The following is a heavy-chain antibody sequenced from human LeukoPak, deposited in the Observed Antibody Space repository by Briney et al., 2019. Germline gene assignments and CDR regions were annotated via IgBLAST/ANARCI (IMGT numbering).Heavy chain of an antibody. CDR1: GGSFSGYY. D-gene: IGHD6-13*01. Sequence: SETLSLTCAVYGGSFSGYYWSWIRQPPGKGLEWIGEINHSGSTNYNPSLKSRVTISVDTSKNQFSLKLSSVTAADTAVYYCARGWYSSSWYSPWGQGTLVTVSS. J-gene: IGHJ5*02. V-gene: IGHV4-34*01. CDR2: INHSGST. CDR3: ARGWYSSSWYSP.